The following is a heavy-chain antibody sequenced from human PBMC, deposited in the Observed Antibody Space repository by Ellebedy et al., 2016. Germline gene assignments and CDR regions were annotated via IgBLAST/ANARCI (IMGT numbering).Heavy chain of an antibody. J-gene: IGHJ4*02. Sequence: GESLKISXAASGFTFSSYAMHWVRQAPGKGLEWVAVISYDGSNKYYADSVKGRFTISRDNSKNTLYLQMNSLRAEDTAVYYCARESYALLWFGEPQYYFDYWGQGTLVTVSS. CDR3: ARESYALLWFGEPQYYFDY. CDR1: GFTFSSYA. V-gene: IGHV3-30-3*01. CDR2: ISYDGSNK. D-gene: IGHD3-10*01.